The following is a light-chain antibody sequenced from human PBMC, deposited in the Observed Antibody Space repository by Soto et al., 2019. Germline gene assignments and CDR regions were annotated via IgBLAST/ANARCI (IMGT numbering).Light chain of an antibody. Sequence: EIVLTQSPGTLSLSPGERATLSCRASQSVSSYLAWYQQKPGQAPRLLIYGAFNRATGIPDRFSGSGSGTDFILTISRLEPEDFAVYYCQQYNSSPGLTFGGGTKVDI. V-gene: IGKV3-20*01. CDR1: QSVSSY. CDR2: GAF. J-gene: IGKJ4*01. CDR3: QQYNSSPGLT.